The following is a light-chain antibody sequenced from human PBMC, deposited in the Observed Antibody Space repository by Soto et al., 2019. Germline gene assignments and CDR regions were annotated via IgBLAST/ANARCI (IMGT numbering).Light chain of an antibody. J-gene: IGLJ2*01. CDR1: MRDVGAYNL. CDR2: EVR. Sequence: QSALTQPASVSGSPGQSITISCAGTMRDVGAYNLVSWYQQHPGRAPQLIIYEVRTRPSGISFRFSGSKSGNTASLTISGLQAEDEADYYCRSYTSKSSLIFGGGTKLTVL. V-gene: IGLV2-14*01. CDR3: RSYTSKSSLI.